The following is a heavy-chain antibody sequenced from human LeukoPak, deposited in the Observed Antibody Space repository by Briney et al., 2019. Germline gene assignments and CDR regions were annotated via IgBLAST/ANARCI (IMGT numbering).Heavy chain of an antibody. J-gene: IGHJ3*01. CDR2: ISGSGGVT. D-gene: IGHD4-17*01. Sequence: GGSLRLSCAASGFTFRSYAMSWVRQAPGKGLEWVSAISGSGGVTYFTDSVRGRFTISRDNSKNTLYLQMNSLRAEDTAVYYCAKVSTYGDDYHDAFDVWGQGTMVTVSS. CDR1: GFTFRSYA. CDR3: AKVSTYGDDYHDAFDV. V-gene: IGHV3-23*01.